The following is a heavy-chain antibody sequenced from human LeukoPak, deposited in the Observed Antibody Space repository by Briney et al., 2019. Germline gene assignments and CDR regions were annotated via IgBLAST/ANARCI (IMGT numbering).Heavy chain of an antibody. V-gene: IGHV1-69*01. D-gene: IGHD1-26*01. CDR2: IIPIFGTA. J-gene: IGHJ3*02. CDR3: ARAGTKAGPLHAFDI. CDR1: GGTFSSYA. Sequence: ASVKVSCKASGGTFSSYAISWVRQAPGQGLEWMGGIIPIFGTANYAQKFQGRVTITADESTSTAYMELRSLRSDDTAVYYCARAGTKAGPLHAFDIWGQGTMVTVSS.